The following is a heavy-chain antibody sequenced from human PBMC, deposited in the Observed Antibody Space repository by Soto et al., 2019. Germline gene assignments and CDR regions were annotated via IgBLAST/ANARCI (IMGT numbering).Heavy chain of an antibody. D-gene: IGHD1-26*01. CDR2: IDPRDSQT. CDR1: GYTFTAFW. Sequence: GESLKISCTGFGYTFTAFWISWVRQMPGKGLEWMGRIDPRDSQTNYSPSFQGHVTISVDKSISTAYLQWDSLKASDTAMYYCARLFCSTDTCDSWFDPWGQGTLVTVSS. CDR3: ARLFCSTDTCDSWFDP. V-gene: IGHV5-10-1*01. J-gene: IGHJ5*02.